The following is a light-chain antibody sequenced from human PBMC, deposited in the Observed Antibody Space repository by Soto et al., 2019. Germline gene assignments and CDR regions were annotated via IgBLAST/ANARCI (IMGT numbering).Light chain of an antibody. CDR3: QSYYTDTVV. CDR2: EDD. J-gene: IGLJ2*01. V-gene: IGLV6-57*04. CDR1: SGSSASKY. Sequence: NFLLTQPHSVSESPGKTVTISCTRTSGSSASKYVQWFQQRPGSAPTTVIYEDDQRPSGVPDRFSGSVDSSSNSASLTISGLKTEDEADYYCQSYYTDTVVFGGGTQLTVL.